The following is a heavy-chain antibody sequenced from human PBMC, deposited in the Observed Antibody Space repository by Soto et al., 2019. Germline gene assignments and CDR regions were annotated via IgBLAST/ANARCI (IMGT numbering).Heavy chain of an antibody. J-gene: IGHJ3*02. V-gene: IGHV3-7*01. CDR2: IKPDGSET. CDR1: VFTFRSSW. Sequence: WGSLGLACESSVFTFRSSWMNWVRQAPGKGLEWVSYIKPDGSETYYVDSVRGRFTISRDNAKNSLYLQMNSLRAEDTAIYYCARDPSFGAFDIWGQGTMVTVSS. CDR3: ARDPSFGAFDI. D-gene: IGHD3-10*01.